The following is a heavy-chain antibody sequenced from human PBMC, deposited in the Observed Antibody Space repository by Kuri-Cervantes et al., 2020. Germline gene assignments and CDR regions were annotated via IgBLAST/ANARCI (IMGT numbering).Heavy chain of an antibody. CDR2: ISSSSSTI. D-gene: IGHD3-10*01. Sequence: GESLKISCAASGFTFSSYSMNWVRQAPGKGLEWVPYISSSSSTIYYADSVKGRFTISRDNAKNSLYLQMNSLRAEDTAVYYCARSSGYYGSGSYPYYYYYMDVWGKGTTVTVSS. V-gene: IGHV3-48*01. CDR3: ARSSGYYGSGSYPYYYYYMDV. J-gene: IGHJ6*03. CDR1: GFTFSSYS.